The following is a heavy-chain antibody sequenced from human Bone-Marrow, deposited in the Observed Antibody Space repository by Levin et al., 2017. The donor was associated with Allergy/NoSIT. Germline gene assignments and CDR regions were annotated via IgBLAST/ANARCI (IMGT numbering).Heavy chain of an antibody. CDR2: IYYNGNT. CDR1: GGSINNYY. CDR3: ARGPDYGPARCYHMDV. V-gene: IGHV4-59*01. J-gene: IGHJ6*03. Sequence: SQTLSLTCTVSGGSINNYYWNWIRRPPGKGLEWIGYIYYNGNTNYNPSLTSRVTISLDTSKNQVSLELSSVTAADTAVYYCARGPDYGPARCYHMDVWGKGTTVTVSS. D-gene: IGHD3-10*01.